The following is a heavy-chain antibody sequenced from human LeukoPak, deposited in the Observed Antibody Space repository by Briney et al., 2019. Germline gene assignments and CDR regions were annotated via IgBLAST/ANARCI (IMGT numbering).Heavy chain of an antibody. CDR1: GGTFSSYA. D-gene: IGHD3-22*01. CDR2: IIPIFGTA. J-gene: IGHJ4*02. V-gene: IGHV1-69*05. CDR3: ARSDSSGYYVADY. Sequence: VASAKVSCKASGGTFSSYATSWVRDAPGQGLEWMGGIIPIFGTANYAQKFQSRVTITTDETTSTAYIELSTVRSENTAVYYCARSDSSGYYVADYWGQGTLVTVSS.